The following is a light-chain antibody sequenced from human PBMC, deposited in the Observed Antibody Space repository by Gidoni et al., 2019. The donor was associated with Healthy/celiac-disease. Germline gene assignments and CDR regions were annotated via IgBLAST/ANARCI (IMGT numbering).Light chain of an antibody. J-gene: IGKJ1*01. CDR2: GAS. Sequence: EIALTQSPGTLSLSPGGRATLSCRASLSVSSSYLAWYQQKPGQAPRLLIYGASSRATGIPDRFSGSGSGTDFTLTISRLEPEDFAVYYCQQYGSSPETFGQGTKVEIK. V-gene: IGKV3-20*01. CDR3: QQYGSSPET. CDR1: LSVSSSY.